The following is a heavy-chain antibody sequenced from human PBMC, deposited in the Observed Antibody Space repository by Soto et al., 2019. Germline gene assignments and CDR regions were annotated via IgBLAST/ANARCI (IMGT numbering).Heavy chain of an antibody. CDR2: TYYRSKWYN. J-gene: IGHJ5*02. CDR1: GDSVSSNSAA. CDR3: ARVQRSSGDCRWFEP. D-gene: IGHD6-13*01. V-gene: IGHV6-1*01. Sequence: SQTLSLTCAISGDSVSSNSAAWNWIRQSPSRGLEWLGRTYYRSKWYNDYAGSVKSRITINPDTSKHQFSLQLNSVDPEGTPGYYCARVQRSSGDCRWFEPWGQGTLVPISS.